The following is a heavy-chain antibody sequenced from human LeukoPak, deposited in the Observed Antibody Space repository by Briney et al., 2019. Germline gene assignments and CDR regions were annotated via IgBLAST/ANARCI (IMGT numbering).Heavy chain of an antibody. CDR1: GGSISSYY. Sequence: SETLSLTCTVSGGSISSYYWSWIRQPAGKGLEWIGRIYTSGSTNYNPSLKSRVTMSVDTSKNQFSLKLSSVTAADTAVYYCAREQWLVTPTNYYYYYYAMDVGAKGPRSPSPQ. V-gene: IGHV4-4*07. CDR2: IYTSGST. D-gene: IGHD6-19*01. CDR3: AREQWLVTPTNYYYYYYAMDV. J-gene: IGHJ6*04.